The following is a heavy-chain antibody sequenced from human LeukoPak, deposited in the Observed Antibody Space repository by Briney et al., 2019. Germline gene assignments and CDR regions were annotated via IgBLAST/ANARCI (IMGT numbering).Heavy chain of an antibody. CDR2: ISYDGSDK. Sequence: GGSLRLSCAASGFTFSRYGMHWVRQAPGKGLQWVAVISYDGSDKYYADSVTGRFTISRDNSKNTLYLQVNSLRPEDTAVYYCAKGDYSSGLDVFDIWGQGTMGSGSS. CDR1: GFTFSRYG. V-gene: IGHV3-30*18. CDR3: AKGDYSSGLDVFDI. J-gene: IGHJ3*02. D-gene: IGHD6-19*01.